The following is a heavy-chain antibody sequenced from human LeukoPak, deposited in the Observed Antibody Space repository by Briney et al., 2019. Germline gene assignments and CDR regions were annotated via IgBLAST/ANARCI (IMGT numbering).Heavy chain of an antibody. Sequence: SETLSLTCTVSGGSISSYYWSWIRQPAGKGLEWIGRIYTSGSTNYNPSLKSRVTISVDTSKNQFSLKLSSVSAADTAVYYCARALRMVRGAKTPYYFDYWGQGTLVTVSS. CDR2: IYTSGST. CDR1: GGSISSYY. V-gene: IGHV4-4*07. CDR3: ARALRMVRGAKTPYYFDY. J-gene: IGHJ4*02. D-gene: IGHD3-10*01.